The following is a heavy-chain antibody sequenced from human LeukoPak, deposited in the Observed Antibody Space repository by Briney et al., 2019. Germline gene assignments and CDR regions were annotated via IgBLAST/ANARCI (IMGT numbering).Heavy chain of an antibody. D-gene: IGHD6-13*01. CDR2: ISGSGSTT. J-gene: IGHJ4*02. CDR3: ARRSSSSWYSATSRTFDY. Sequence: GGSLRLSCAASGFTFSSYAMSWVRQAPGKGLEWVSAISGSGSTTAYADSVKGRFTISRDNAKNSLYLQMNSLRAEDTAVYYCARRSSSSWYSATSRTFDYWGQGTLVTVSS. CDR1: GFTFSSYA. V-gene: IGHV3-23*01.